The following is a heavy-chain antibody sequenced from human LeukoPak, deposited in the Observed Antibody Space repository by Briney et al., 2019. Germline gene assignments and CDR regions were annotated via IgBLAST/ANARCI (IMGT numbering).Heavy chain of an antibody. Sequence: GASVKVSCKASGYTFTSYAMHWVRQAPGQRLEWMGWINAGNGNTKYSQEFQGRVTITRDTSASTAYMELGSLRSEDMAVYYCARGFKSMVRGVITQFNWFDPWGQGTLVTVSS. J-gene: IGHJ5*02. CDR2: INAGNGNT. V-gene: IGHV1-3*03. CDR1: GYTFTSYA. D-gene: IGHD3-10*01. CDR3: ARGFKSMVRGVITQFNWFDP.